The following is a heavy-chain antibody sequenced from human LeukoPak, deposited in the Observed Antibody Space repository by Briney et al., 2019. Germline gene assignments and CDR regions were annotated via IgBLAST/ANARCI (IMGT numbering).Heavy chain of an antibody. CDR3: ATQKRGTSISDY. V-gene: IGHV3-15*01. D-gene: IGHD6-6*01. CDR1: GITFSNAW. J-gene: IGHJ4*02. Sequence: GGSLRLSCAASGITFSNAWMSWVRQAPGKGLAWVGRIRSKTDGETTDYAAPVKGRFTISRDDSKNTLYLQMNSLKTEDTAVYYCATQKRGTSISDYWGQGTLVTVSS. CDR2: IRSKTDGETT.